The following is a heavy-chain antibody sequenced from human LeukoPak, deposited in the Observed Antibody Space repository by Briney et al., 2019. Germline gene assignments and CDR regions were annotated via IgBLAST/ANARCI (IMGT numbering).Heavy chain of an antibody. CDR1: GGSISSYY. D-gene: IGHD3-3*02. V-gene: IGHV4-59*12. CDR2: IYYSGST. J-gene: IGHJ5*02. CDR3: ARGWALGS. Sequence: SETLSLTCTVSGGSISSYYWSWIRQPPGKGLEWIGYIYYSGSTNYNPSLKSRVTVSVDTSNNQFSLKLSSVTPEDTAVYYCARGWALGSWGQGTLVTVSS.